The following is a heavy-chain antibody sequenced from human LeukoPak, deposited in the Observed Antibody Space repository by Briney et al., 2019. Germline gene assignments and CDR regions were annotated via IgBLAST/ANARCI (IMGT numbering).Heavy chain of an antibody. Sequence: SETLSLTCTVSGGSISNSAYYWGWTRQPPGKGLEWIGSIYYSRNTYYNPSLKSRVIISVDTSKNQFSLKLSSVTAADTAVYYCARRPNWNFEYYFDYWGQGTLVTVSS. J-gene: IGHJ4*02. CDR3: ARRPNWNFEYYFDY. CDR2: IYYSRNT. CDR1: GGSISNSAYY. V-gene: IGHV4-39*01. D-gene: IGHD1-7*01.